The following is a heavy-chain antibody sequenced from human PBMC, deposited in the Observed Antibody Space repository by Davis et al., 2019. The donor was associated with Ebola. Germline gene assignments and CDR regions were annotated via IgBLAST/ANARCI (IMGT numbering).Heavy chain of an antibody. CDR3: ARDGQRWLHLRGNYFDY. J-gene: IGHJ4*02. V-gene: IGHV3-23*01. D-gene: IGHD5-24*01. CDR1: AFTFSSYA. CDR2: ISGSGGST. Sequence: GESLKISCAASAFTFSSYAMSWVRQAPGKGLEWVSAISGSGGSTYYADSVKGRFTISRDNSKNTLYLQMNSLRAEDTAVYYCARDGQRWLHLRGNYFDYWGQGTLVTVSS.